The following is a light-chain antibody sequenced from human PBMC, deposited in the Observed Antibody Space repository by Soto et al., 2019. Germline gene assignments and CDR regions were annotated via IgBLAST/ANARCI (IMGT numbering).Light chain of an antibody. V-gene: IGKV1-9*01. CDR2: AAS. Sequence: DIQLTQSPSFLSASVGDRVTITCRASQVISSYLAWYQQNPGKGPKLLIYAASTMQSGVPSRFSGRESGTEFTPTITRLQPEDFATDYCQQHKSYPHSFGEGTKLEIK. CDR1: QVISSY. J-gene: IGKJ2*01. CDR3: QQHKSYPHS.